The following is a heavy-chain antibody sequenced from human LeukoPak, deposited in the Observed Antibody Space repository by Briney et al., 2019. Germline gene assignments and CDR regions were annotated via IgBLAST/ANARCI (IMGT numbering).Heavy chain of an antibody. D-gene: IGHD5-24*01. CDR2: IYYSGSP. Sequence: MSSETLSLTCTVSGASITDYYWSWIRQPPAKGLEWIGYIYYSGSPNYNPTLKGRVTLSLDTSQNQFSLKLTSVTAADTAVYYCAYGGDAYKTGYWGQGTLVTVSS. V-gene: IGHV4-59*01. CDR1: GASITDYY. CDR3: AYGGDAYKTGY. J-gene: IGHJ4*02.